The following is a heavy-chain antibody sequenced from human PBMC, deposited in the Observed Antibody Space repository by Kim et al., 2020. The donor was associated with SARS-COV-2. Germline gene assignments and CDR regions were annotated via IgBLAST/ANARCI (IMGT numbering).Heavy chain of an antibody. CDR2: IRWNSGSI. CDR1: GFTFDDYA. Sequence: GGSLRLSCAASGFTFDDYAMHWVRQAPGKGLEWVSVIRWNSGSIGYADSVKGRFTISRDNAKNSLYLQMNSLRAEDTALFYCAKELAAAGHRGYYYYGMEDEGQGTTVTDSA. D-gene: IGHD6-13*01. J-gene: IGHJ6*01. CDR3: AKELAAAGHRGYYYYGMED. V-gene: IGHV3-9*01.